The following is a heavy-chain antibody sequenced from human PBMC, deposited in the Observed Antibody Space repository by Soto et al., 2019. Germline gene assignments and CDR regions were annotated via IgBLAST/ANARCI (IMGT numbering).Heavy chain of an antibody. Sequence: QVQLQESGPGRVKPSEILSLTCTVSGGSISSYYWSWIRQPPGKGLEWIGYIYYSGSTNYNPSLKSRVTISVDTSKNQFSLKLSSVTAADTAVYYCARSRTTVTPSGFQHWGQGTLVTVSS. J-gene: IGHJ1*01. CDR3: ARSRTTVTPSGFQH. CDR1: GGSISSYY. CDR2: IYYSGST. D-gene: IGHD4-17*01. V-gene: IGHV4-59*01.